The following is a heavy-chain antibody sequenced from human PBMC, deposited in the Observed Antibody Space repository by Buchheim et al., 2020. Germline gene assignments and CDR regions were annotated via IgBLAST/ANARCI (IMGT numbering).Heavy chain of an antibody. J-gene: IGHJ6*02. CDR1: GGSISSGGYS. Sequence: QLQLQESGSGLVKPSQTLSLTCAVSGGSISSGGYSWSWIRQPPGKGLEWIGYIYHSGSTYYNPSLKSRVTISVDRSKNQFSLKLSSVTAADTAVYYCARERRRLEGDYYGMDVWGQGTT. V-gene: IGHV4-30-2*01. CDR3: ARERRRLEGDYYGMDV. CDR2: IYHSGST. D-gene: IGHD6-25*01.